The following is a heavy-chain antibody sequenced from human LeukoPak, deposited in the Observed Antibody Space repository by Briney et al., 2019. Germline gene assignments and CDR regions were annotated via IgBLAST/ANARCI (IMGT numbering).Heavy chain of an antibody. CDR2: ISASNANT. J-gene: IGHJ4*02. Sequence: ASVKVSCKASGYTFTSYDINWVRQAPGQGLEWMGWISASNANTDYAQRFQGRVTMTTDTSTTTAYMELTSLRSDDTAVYYCARARGYSYGYSDYWGQGTLVTVSS. V-gene: IGHV1-18*01. CDR1: GYTFTSYD. CDR3: ARARGYSYGYSDY. D-gene: IGHD5-18*01.